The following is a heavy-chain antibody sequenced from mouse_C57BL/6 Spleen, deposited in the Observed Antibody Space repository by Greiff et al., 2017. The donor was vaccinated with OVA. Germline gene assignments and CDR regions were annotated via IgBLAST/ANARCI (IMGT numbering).Heavy chain of an antibody. CDR3: ARYGNDYDLFAY. Sequence: QVQLQQPGAELVMPGASVKLSCKASGYTFTSYWMHWVKQRPGQGLEWIGEIDPSDSYTNYNQKFKGKSTLTVDKSSSTAYMQLSSLTSEDSAVXYCARYGNDYDLFAYWGQGTLVTVSA. V-gene: IGHV1-69*01. D-gene: IGHD2-4*01. CDR1: GYTFTSYW. J-gene: IGHJ3*01. CDR2: IDPSDSYT.